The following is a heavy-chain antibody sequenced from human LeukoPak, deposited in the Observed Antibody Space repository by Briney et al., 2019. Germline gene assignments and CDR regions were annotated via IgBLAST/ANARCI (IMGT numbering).Heavy chain of an antibody. CDR2: ISSSSSYT. J-gene: IGHJ4*02. V-gene: IGHV3-11*06. Sequence: GGSLRLSCAASGFTFSAYYMSWIRQAPGKGLEWVSYISSSSSYTNYADSVKGRFTISRDNAKNSLNLQMTSLRAEDTAVYYCARDYDGSATFDYWGQGTLVTVSS. CDR3: ARDYDGSATFDY. CDR1: GFTFSAYY. D-gene: IGHD3-10*01.